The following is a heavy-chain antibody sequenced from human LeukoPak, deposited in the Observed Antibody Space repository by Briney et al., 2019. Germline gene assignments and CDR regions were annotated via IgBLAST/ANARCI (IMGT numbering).Heavy chain of an antibody. D-gene: IGHD5-18*01. CDR2: INHSGST. J-gene: IGHJ4*02. CDR3: ARASRRGYSYGHFDY. V-gene: IGHV4-34*01. CDR1: GGSFSGYY. Sequence: SETLSLTCAVYGGSFSGYYWSWIRQPPGKGLEWIGEINHSGSTNYNPSLKSRVTISVDTSKNQFSLKLSSVTAADTAVYYCARASRRGYSYGHFDYWGQGTLVTASS.